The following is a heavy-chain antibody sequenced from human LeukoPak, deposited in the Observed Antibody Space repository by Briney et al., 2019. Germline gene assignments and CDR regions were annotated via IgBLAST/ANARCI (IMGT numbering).Heavy chain of an antibody. CDR2: INQDGNKK. V-gene: IGHV3-7*01. CDR3: AREVIPAALNWFDP. D-gene: IGHD2-2*01. CDR1: GFTFSNYW. Sequence: PGGSLRLSCAASGFTFSNYWMTWVRQAPGKGLERVANINQDGNKKYYVDSVKGRFTISRDNARNSLYLQMNSLRAEDTAVYYCAREVIPAALNWFDPWGQGTLVTVSS. J-gene: IGHJ5*02.